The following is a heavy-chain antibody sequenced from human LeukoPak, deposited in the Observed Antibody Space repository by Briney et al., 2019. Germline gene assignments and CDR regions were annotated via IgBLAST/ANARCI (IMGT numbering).Heavy chain of an antibody. Sequence: ASVSVSYTPAGSTFTPYYMLGVRQAPRQGLGGLGGIKPNSGGTNYAQKVQGRVTMTRDTSISTAYMELSRLRSDDTAVYYCARGFITMVRGVSYYMDVWGKGTTVTVSS. CDR3: ARGFITMVRGVSYYMDV. CDR2: IKPNSGGT. V-gene: IGHV1-2*02. J-gene: IGHJ6*03. CDR1: GSTFTPYY. D-gene: IGHD3-10*01.